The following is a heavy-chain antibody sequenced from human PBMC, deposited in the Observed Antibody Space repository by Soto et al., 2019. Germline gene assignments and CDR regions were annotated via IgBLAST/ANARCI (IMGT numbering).Heavy chain of an antibody. V-gene: IGHV3-23*01. CDR1: GFTFSSYA. D-gene: IGHD2-2*01. CDR3: AKPDKGYCSSTSCPPDY. CDR2: ISGSGGST. J-gene: IGHJ4*02. Sequence: GGSLRLSCAASGFTFSSYAMSWVRQAPGKGLEWVSAISGSGGSTYYADSVKGRFTISRDNSKNTLYLQMNSLRAEDTAVYYCAKPDKGYCSSTSCPPDYWGQGTLVTGSS.